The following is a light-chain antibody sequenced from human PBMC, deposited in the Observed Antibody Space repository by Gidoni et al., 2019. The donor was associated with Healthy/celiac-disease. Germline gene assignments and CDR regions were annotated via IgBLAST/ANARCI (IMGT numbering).Light chain of an antibody. J-gene: IGKJ2*01. V-gene: IGKV3-20*01. Sequence: EIVLTQSPGTLSLLPGERATLSSRASQSVSSSYLTWYQQKPGQAPRLLLYGASRRATGIPDRFSGSGSGTDFTLTISRLEPEDFAVYYCQQYGSSPRTFGQGTKLEIK. CDR2: GAS. CDR3: QQYGSSPRT. CDR1: QSVSSSY.